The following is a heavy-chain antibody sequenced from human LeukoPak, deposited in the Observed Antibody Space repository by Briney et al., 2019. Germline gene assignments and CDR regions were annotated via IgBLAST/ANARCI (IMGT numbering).Heavy chain of an antibody. CDR3: ARGKRGGGWYRIDY. CDR2: IYYSGST. J-gene: IGHJ4*02. V-gene: IGHV4-39*01. Sequence: SETLSLTCTVSGGSISSSSYYWGWIRQPPGKGLEWIGSIYYSGSTYYNPSLKSRVTISVDTSKNQFSLELSSVTAADTAVYYCARGKRGGGWYRIDYWGQGTLVTVSS. D-gene: IGHD6-19*01. CDR1: GGSISSSSYY.